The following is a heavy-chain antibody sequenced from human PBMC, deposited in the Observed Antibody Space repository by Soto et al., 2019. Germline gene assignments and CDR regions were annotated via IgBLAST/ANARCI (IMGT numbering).Heavy chain of an antibody. CDR2: IWYDGSNK. D-gene: IGHD3-10*01. CDR1: GYTFIRYG. J-gene: IGHJ5*02. CDR3: ARDGSGGAWGWFDP. V-gene: IGHV3-33*01. Sequence: QVQLVESGGGVVQPGMSLRLSCAASGYTFIRYGMHWLRQAPGKGLEWVAVIWYDGSNKYYADSVKGRFTISRDNSKNTVFLQMDSLRVEDTALYYCARDGSGGAWGWFDPWGQGTLVSVSS.